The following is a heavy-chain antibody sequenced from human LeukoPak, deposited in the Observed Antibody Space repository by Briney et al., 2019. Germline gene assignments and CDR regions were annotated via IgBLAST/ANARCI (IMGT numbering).Heavy chain of an antibody. CDR3: ARRPLRGYSGYDDAFDI. J-gene: IGHJ3*02. CDR2: IYYSGST. Sequence: SETLSLTCTVSGGSISSSSYYWGWIRQPPGKGLEWIGSIYYSGSTYYNPSLKSRVTISVDTSKNQFSLKLSSVTAADTAVYYCARRPLRGYSGYDDAFDIWGQGTMVTVSS. V-gene: IGHV4-39*01. CDR1: GGSISSSSYY. D-gene: IGHD5-12*01.